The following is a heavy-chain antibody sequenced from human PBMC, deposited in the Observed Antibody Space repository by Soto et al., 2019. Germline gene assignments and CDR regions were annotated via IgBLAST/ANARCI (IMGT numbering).Heavy chain of an antibody. J-gene: IGHJ4*02. D-gene: IGHD4-17*01. CDR3: AKDHGPYGDGLDY. CDR1: GFTFNSYA. V-gene: IGHV3-23*01. Sequence: EVQLLESGGGLVQPGGSLRLSCAASGFTFNSYAMSWVRQAPGKGLEWVSAISSRGGRTHYADSVKGRFTISRDNSKNTLYLQVNSLRAEDTALYYCAKDHGPYGDGLDYWGQGTLVTVSS. CDR2: ISSRGGRT.